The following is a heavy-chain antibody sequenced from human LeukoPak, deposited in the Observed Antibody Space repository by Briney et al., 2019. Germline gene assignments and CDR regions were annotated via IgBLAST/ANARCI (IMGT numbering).Heavy chain of an antibody. CDR3: ARDASPGPDFWRSSSTRYFDC. V-gene: IGHV1-2*02. CDR2: INPNSGGT. D-gene: IGHD3-3*01. J-gene: IGHJ4*02. Sequence: ASVKVSCKASGYTFTGYYMHWVRQAPGQGLEWMGWINPNSGGTNYAQKFQGRVTMTRDTSISTAYMELSRLRSDDTAVYYCARDASPGPDFWRSSSTRYFDCWGQGTLVTVSS. CDR1: GYTFTGYY.